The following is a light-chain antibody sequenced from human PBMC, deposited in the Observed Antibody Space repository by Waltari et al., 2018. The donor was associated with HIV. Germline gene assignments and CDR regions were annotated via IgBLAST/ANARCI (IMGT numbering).Light chain of an antibody. CDR3: AAWDVPLNGPV. J-gene: IGLJ2*01. CDR1: SSIIESHT. V-gene: IGLV1-44*01. Sequence: QSVLTQPPSASGTPGQRVTIPCPGSSSIIESHTANWSQQFPGTAPKLLIYYNNQRPSGVPDRFSGSKSGTSASLAISGPQSEDEADYYCAAWDVPLNGPVFGGGTKLTVL. CDR2: YNN.